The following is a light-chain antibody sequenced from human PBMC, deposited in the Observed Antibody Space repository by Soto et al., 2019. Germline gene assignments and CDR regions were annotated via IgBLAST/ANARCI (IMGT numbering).Light chain of an antibody. J-gene: IGLJ1*01. CDR1: SSDVGGYNY. V-gene: IGLV2-11*01. CDR2: DVS. Sequence: QSALTQPRSVSGSPGQSVTISCTGTSSDVGGYNYVSWYQHHPGRAPKLMIYDVSKRPSGVPDRFSGSKSGNTASLTISGLQAEDEADYYCCSYAGSYLPYVFGPGTTLTVL. CDR3: CSYAGSYLPYV.